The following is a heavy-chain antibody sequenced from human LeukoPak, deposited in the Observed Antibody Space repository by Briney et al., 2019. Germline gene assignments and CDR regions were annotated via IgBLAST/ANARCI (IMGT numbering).Heavy chain of an antibody. CDR2: IYYSGST. CDR1: GGAISSSSYY. D-gene: IGHD3-3*01. V-gene: IGHV4-39*01. Sequence: PSETLSLTCTVSGGAISSSSYYWGWIRQPPGKGLEWIGSIYYSGSTYYNPSLKSRVTISVDTSKNQFSLKLSSVTAADTAVYYCASQLARIFGVGAGYWGQGTLVTVSS. J-gene: IGHJ4*02. CDR3: ASQLARIFGVGAGY.